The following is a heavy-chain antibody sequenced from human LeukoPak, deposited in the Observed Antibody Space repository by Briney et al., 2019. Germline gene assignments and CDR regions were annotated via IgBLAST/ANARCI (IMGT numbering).Heavy chain of an antibody. J-gene: IGHJ6*04. CDR3: AIVCCYYGSGVYYYGMDV. V-gene: IGHV3-33*01. D-gene: IGHD3-10*01. CDR1: GFTFSSYG. Sequence: AGGSLRLSCAASGFTFSSYGMHWARQAPGKGLEWVAVIWYDGSNKYYADSVKGRFTISRDNSKNTLYLQMNSLRAEDTAVYYCAIVCCYYGSGVYYYGMDVWGKGTTVTVSS. CDR2: IWYDGSNK.